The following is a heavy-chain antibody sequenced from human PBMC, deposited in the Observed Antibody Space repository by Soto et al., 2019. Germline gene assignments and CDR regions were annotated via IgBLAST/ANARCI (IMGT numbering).Heavy chain of an antibody. CDR3: VRGLRYSGMDV. D-gene: IGHD2-15*01. CDR1: GGSFSAYY. V-gene: IGHV4-34*01. J-gene: IGHJ6*02. Sequence: PSETLSLTCAVNGGSFSAYYWTWIRQPPGRGLEWIGESDHSGSTNYNPSLESRVTISIDTAKNRFSLNVTSVTAADTAVYYCVRGLRYSGMDVWGQGTTVTVS. CDR2: SDHSGST.